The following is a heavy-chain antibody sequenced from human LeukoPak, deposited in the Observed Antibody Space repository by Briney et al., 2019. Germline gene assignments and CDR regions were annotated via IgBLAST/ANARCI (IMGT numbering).Heavy chain of an antibody. V-gene: IGHV1-18*01. CDR1: GYTFSSYG. Sequence: GASVKVSCKASGYTFSSYGLSWVRQAPGQGLEWMGWISAYNGNTNYAQKLQGRVTMTTDTSTSTAYMELRSLRSDDTAVYYCALVVVAATPFWFDPWGQGTLVTVSS. D-gene: IGHD2-15*01. J-gene: IGHJ5*02. CDR2: ISAYNGNT. CDR3: ALVVVAATPFWFDP.